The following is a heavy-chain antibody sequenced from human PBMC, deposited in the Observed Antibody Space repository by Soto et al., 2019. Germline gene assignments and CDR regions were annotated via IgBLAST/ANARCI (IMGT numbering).Heavy chain of an antibody. CDR3: ARGGRFLEWSPNAY. CDR2: INHSGNT. D-gene: IGHD3-3*01. J-gene: IGHJ4*02. Sequence: QVHLQQWGAGLLKPSETLSLTCAVYGASLSDNYCNWLRQPPGKGLEWIGEINHSGNTNYNPSLRSRVTISIDTSKNQLSLNLRSVSAADTAVYYCARGGRFLEWSPNAYWGQGTLVTVSS. CDR1: GASLSDNY. V-gene: IGHV4-34*01.